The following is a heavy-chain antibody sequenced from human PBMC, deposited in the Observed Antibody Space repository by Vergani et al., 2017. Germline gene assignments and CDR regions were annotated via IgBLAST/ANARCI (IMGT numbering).Heavy chain of an antibody. CDR2: ISGSVGNT. Sequence: EVQLLESGGDLVQPGGSLRLSCAASGFTFNHYAMNWVRQAPGKGLEWVAGISGSVGNTYYADSVKGRFTISRDNSKSTLYLQMNSLRTEDTAVYYCATKSCGTPGCQIGYFREWGQGTLVTVSS. CDR3: ATKSCGTPGCQIGYFRE. D-gene: IGHD1-1*01. CDR1: GFTFNHYA. J-gene: IGHJ1*01. V-gene: IGHV3-23*01.